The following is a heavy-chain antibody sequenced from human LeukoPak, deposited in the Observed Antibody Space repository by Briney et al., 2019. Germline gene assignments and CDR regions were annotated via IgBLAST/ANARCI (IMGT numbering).Heavy chain of an antibody. J-gene: IGHJ4*02. D-gene: IGHD6-19*01. CDR1: GFTFSSYA. Sequence: GGSLRLSCAASGFTFSSYAMSWVRQAPGKGLEWVSGISGHDGGTYYADSVKGRFSISRDNSKNTLYLQLNSLRAEDTAVYYCAKERRTVAGTVCDYWGQGTLVTVSS. V-gene: IGHV3-23*01. CDR2: ISGHDGGT. CDR3: AKERRTVAGTVCDY.